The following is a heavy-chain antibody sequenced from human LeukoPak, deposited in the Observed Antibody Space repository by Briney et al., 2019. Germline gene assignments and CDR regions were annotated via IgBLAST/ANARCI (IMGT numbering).Heavy chain of an antibody. CDR1: GFTFSRYW. J-gene: IGHJ4*02. CDR3: ARQFLGTGGWYQLGF. Sequence: GGSLRLSCATSGFTFSRYWMSWVRQAPGKGLEWVANIKEDASEKNYVDSVKGRFTISRDNAKNSLFLQMNSLRAEDTALYYCARQFLGTGGWYQLGFWGQGTLVTVSS. D-gene: IGHD6-19*01. V-gene: IGHV3-7*01. CDR2: IKEDASEK.